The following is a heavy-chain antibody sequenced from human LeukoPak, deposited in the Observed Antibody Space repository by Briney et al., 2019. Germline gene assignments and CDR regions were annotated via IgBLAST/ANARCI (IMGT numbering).Heavy chain of an antibody. J-gene: IGHJ6*02. Sequence: GGSLRLSCAASGFTFSSYEMNWVRQAPGKGLEWVSYISSRNSTIYYADSVKGRFTISRDNAKNSLYLQMNSLRAEDTAVYYCARSGYSSGWSNYYYYGMDVWGQGTTGTVSS. D-gene: IGHD6-19*01. CDR2: ISSRNSTI. CDR1: GFTFSSYE. CDR3: ARSGYSSGWSNYYYYGMDV. V-gene: IGHV3-48*03.